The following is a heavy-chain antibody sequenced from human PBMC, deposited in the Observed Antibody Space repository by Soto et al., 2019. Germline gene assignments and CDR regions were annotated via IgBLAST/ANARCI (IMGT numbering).Heavy chain of an antibody. V-gene: IGHV2-5*02. CDR1: GFLVTTRGVG. D-gene: IGHD3-16*01. J-gene: IGHJ5*02. CDR3: AHIPNYYQYDWFDP. CDR2: IYWDDDK. Sequence: QITLKESGPTLVKPTQTLTLTSTFSGFLVTTRGVGVGWISQPPGKALECLALIYWDDDKRYSPSLQSRLSITKDTSKNQVVLTMTNVDPVDTATYYCAHIPNYYQYDWFDPWGQGTLVSVSS.